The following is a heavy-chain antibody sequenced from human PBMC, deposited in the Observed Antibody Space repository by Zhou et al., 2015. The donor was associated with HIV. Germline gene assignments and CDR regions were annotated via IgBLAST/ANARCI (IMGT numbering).Heavy chain of an antibody. J-gene: IGHJ4*02. D-gene: IGHD1-26*01. CDR3: VKRSGSWLY. CDR2: IIPMFGST. Sequence: QVQLVQSGPEVKKPGSSVTVSCKASGGTFSTSAFSWVRQAPGQGLQWMGEIIPMFGSTMYAQRFQGRVTIVADESTVTVYLDLASLTINDTAIYYCVKRSGSWLYWDQGTLVTVSS. CDR1: GGTFSTSA. V-gene: IGHV1-69*01.